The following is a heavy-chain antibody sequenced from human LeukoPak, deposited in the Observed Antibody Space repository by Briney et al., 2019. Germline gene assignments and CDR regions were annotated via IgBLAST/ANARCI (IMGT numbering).Heavy chain of an antibody. CDR1: GFTFSSYG. J-gene: IGHJ4*02. CDR3: AARRYCSGGSCRRFDY. Sequence: GGSLRLSCAASGFTFSSYGMHWVRQAPGKGLEWVAFIRYDGSNKYYADSVKGRFTISRDNSKNTLYLQMNSLRAEDTAVYYCAARRYCSGGSCRRFDYWGQGTLVTVSS. CDR2: IRYDGSNK. V-gene: IGHV3-30*02. D-gene: IGHD2-15*01.